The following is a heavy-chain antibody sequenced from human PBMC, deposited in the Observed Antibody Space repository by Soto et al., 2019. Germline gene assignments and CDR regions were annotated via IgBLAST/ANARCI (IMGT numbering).Heavy chain of an antibody. Sequence: ASVKVSCKAAGYTFTSYYMHWVRQAPGLGLEWMEIINPSGGSTTYAQKFQGRVTMTRDTSTSTVYMELSSLRSEDTAVYYCARGDDRLWLYYWGQGTLVTVSS. CDR2: INPSGGST. CDR1: GYTFTSYY. D-gene: IGHD5-18*01. CDR3: ARGDDRLWLYY. V-gene: IGHV1-46*01. J-gene: IGHJ4*02.